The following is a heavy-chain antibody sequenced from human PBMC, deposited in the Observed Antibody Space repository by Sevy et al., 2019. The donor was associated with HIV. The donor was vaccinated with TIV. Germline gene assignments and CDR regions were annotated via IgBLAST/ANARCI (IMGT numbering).Heavy chain of an antibody. CDR2: IYTSGST. Sequence: SETLSLTCTVSGGSISSYYWSWIRQPAGKGLEWIGRIYTSGSTNYNPSLKSRVTMSVDTSKNQFSLKLSSVTAADAALYYCSRGGGGLPMGGGFDPWGQGTLVTVSS. J-gene: IGHJ5*02. CDR1: GGSISSYY. V-gene: IGHV4-4*07. D-gene: IGHD3-10*01. CDR3: SRGGGGLPMGGGFDP.